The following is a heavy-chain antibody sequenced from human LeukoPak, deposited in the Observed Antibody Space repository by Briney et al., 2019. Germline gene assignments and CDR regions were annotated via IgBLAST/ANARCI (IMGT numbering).Heavy chain of an antibody. J-gene: IGHJ4*02. CDR2: INSDGSST. V-gene: IGHV3-74*01. CDR3: ARGAAVKAFDY. CDR1: GFTFDDYA. D-gene: IGHD6-19*01. Sequence: GGSLRLSCAASGFTFDDYAMHWVRQAPGKGLVWVSRINSDGSSTSYADSVKGRFTISRDNAKNTLYLQMNSLRAKDTAVYYCARGAAVKAFDYWGQGTLVTVSS.